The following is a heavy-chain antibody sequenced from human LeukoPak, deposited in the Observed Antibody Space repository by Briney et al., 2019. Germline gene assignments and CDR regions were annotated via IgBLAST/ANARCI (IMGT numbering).Heavy chain of an antibody. CDR1: RFTFSSHW. CDR3: ARAGYYGSGRQP. V-gene: IGHV3-7*03. D-gene: IGHD3-10*01. CDR2: IKPDGSQD. J-gene: IGHJ4*02. Sequence: GGSLRLSCAASRFTFSSHWMSWVRQAPGKGLEWVANIKPDGSQDYYVDSVKGRFTISRDNAKNSLYLQMNSLRAEDTAVYYCARAGYYGSGRQPWGQGTLVTVSS.